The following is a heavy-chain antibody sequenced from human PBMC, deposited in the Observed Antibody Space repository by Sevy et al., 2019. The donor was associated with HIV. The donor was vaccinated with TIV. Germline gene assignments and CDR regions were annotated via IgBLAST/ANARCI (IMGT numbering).Heavy chain of an antibody. CDR3: ATARGGGSSRAGYSDY. J-gene: IGHJ4*02. Sequence: GGSLRLSCEASGFTFKNYGMHWVRLVPGKGLEWLTFLWYDGSNKDYADSVKGRFAISRDSPKNTLYLQMNSLRAEDTAVYYCATARGGGSSRAGYSDYWGQGTLVTVSS. V-gene: IGHV3-30*02. CDR1: GFTFKNYG. CDR2: LWYDGSNK. D-gene: IGHD2-15*01.